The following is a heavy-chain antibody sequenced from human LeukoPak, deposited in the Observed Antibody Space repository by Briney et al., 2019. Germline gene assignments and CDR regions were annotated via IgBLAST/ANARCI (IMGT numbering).Heavy chain of an antibody. CDR2: IYSGGST. J-gene: IGHJ4*02. Sequence: WGSLRLSCAASGFTVSSNYMSWVRQAPGKGLEWVSVIYSGGSTYYADSVKGRFTISRDNSKNTLYLQMNSLRAEDTAVYYCARTMVRGVSPDYWGQGTLVTVSS. CDR3: ARTMVRGVSPDY. CDR1: GFTVSSNY. V-gene: IGHV3-53*01. D-gene: IGHD3-10*01.